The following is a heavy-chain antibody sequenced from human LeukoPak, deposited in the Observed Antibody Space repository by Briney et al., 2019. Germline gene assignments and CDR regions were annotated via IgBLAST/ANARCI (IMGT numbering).Heavy chain of an antibody. CDR1: GGSISSGGYS. J-gene: IGHJ5*02. CDR3: ARGGWGLLSNWFDP. CDR2: IYHSGST. V-gene: IGHV4-30-2*01. Sequence: PSQTLSLTCAVSGGSISSGGYSWSWIRQPPGKGLEWIGYIYHSGSTYYNPSLKSRVTISVDRSKNQFSLKLSSVTAADTAVYYCARGGWGLLSNWFDPWGQGTLVTVSS. D-gene: IGHD3-16*01.